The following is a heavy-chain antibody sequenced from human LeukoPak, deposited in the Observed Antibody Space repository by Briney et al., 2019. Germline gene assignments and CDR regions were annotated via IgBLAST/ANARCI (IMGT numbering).Heavy chain of an antibody. CDR2: IIPIFGTA. Sequence: SVKVSCKASGGTFSGYAISWVRQAPGQGLEWMGGIIPIFGTANYAQKFQGRVTITADESTSTAYMELSSLRSEDTAVYYCASRRSTVTTTYFDYWGQGTLVTVSS. CDR3: ASRRSTVTTTYFDY. J-gene: IGHJ4*02. CDR1: GGTFSGYA. D-gene: IGHD4-11*01. V-gene: IGHV1-69*13.